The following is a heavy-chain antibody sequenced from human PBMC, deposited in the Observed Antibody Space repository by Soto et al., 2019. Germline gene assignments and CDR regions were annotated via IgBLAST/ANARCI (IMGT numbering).Heavy chain of an antibody. V-gene: IGHV4-30-4*01. CDR1: GGSIGSGDYH. J-gene: IGHJ3*01. CDR3: ARGAVDFDL. Sequence: QVQLQESGPGLVKSSQTLSLTCTVSGGSIGSGDYHWSWIRQSPGKGLEWIGYIYYSGTTYYNPSLKSRVIISVDTSKNQFSLKLSSVTAADTAVYYCARGAVDFDLWGQGTMVTVSS. CDR2: IYYSGTT.